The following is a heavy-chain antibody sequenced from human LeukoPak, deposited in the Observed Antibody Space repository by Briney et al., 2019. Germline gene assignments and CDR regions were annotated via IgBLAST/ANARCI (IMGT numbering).Heavy chain of an antibody. CDR3: ASWYYYDSSGYYFHWYFDL. D-gene: IGHD3-22*01. V-gene: IGHV4-39*01. CDR2: IYYSGST. Sequence: SETLPLTCTVSGGSISSSSYYWGWIRQPPGKGLEWIGSIYYSGSTYYNPSLKSRVTISVDTSKNQFSLKLSSVTAADTAVYYCASWYYYDSSGYYFHWYFDLWGRGTLVTVSS. J-gene: IGHJ2*01. CDR1: GGSISSSSYY.